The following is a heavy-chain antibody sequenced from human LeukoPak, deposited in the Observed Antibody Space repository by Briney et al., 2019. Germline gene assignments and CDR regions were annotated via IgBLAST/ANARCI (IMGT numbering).Heavy chain of an antibody. Sequence: SETLSLTCAVSGYSISSGYYWGWIRQPPGKGLERIGSIYHSGSTYYNPSLKSRVTISVDTSKNQFSLKLSSVTAADTAVYYCARALGGEYSSGWYYFDYWGQGTLVTVSS. CDR3: ARALGGEYSSGWYYFDY. J-gene: IGHJ4*02. D-gene: IGHD6-19*01. V-gene: IGHV4-38-2*01. CDR2: IYHSGST. CDR1: GYSISSGYY.